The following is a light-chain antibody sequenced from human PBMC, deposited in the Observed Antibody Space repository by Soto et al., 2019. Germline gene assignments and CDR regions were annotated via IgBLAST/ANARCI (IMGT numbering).Light chain of an antibody. J-gene: IGLJ2*01. V-gene: IGLV4-69*01. Sequence: QPVLTQSPSASASLGTSVKLTCTLSSGHSTYAIAWHQKQPEKGPWYLMKVNSDGSHRKGDGIPDRFSGFSTGAERYLAISSLQTEDEADYDCQTWGIGTHVVFCGVTTVTVL. CDR2: VNSDGSH. CDR3: QTWGIGTHVV. CDR1: SGHSTYA.